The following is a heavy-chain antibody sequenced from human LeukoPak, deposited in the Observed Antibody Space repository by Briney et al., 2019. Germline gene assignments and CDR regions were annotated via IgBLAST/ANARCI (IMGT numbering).Heavy chain of an antibody. V-gene: IGHV3-23*01. J-gene: IGHJ4*02. CDR2: ISGSGGST. Sequence: GGSLRLSCAASGFTFSSYAMSWVRQAPGKGLEWVAAISGSGGSTYYADFVKGRFTISRDNSKNSLYLQMNSLRPEDTAFYYCANGESYYYASGGGYWGQGTLVAVSS. D-gene: IGHD3-10*01. CDR3: ANGESYYYASGGGY. CDR1: GFTFSSYA.